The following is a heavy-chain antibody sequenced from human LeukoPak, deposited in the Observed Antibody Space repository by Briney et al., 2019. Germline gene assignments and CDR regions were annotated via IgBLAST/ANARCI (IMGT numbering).Heavy chain of an antibody. J-gene: IGHJ4*02. CDR1: GGSISGYY. CDR2: INHSGST. V-gene: IGHV4-34*01. D-gene: IGHD3-10*01. CDR3: ARLGVGGYYGSGSYFDY. Sequence: SETLSLTCTVSGGSISGYYWSWIRQPPGKGLEWIGEINHSGSTNYNPSLKSRVTISVDTSKNQFSLKLSSVTAADTAVYYCARLGVGGYYGSGSYFDYWGQGTLVTVSS.